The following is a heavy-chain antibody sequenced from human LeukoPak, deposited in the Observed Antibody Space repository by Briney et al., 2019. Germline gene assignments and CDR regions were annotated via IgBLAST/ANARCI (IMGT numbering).Heavy chain of an antibody. Sequence: SETLSLTCTVSGGSISSYYWSWIQQPPGKGLEWIGYIYTSGSTNYNPSLKSRVTISVDTSKNQFSLKLSSVTAADTAVYYCARGYSYGFPVDYWGQGTLVTVSS. V-gene: IGHV4-4*09. CDR3: ARGYSYGFPVDY. CDR1: GGSISSYY. CDR2: IYTSGST. J-gene: IGHJ4*02. D-gene: IGHD5-18*01.